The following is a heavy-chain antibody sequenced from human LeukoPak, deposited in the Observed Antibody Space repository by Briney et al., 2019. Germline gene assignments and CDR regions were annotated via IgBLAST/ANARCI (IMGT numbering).Heavy chain of an antibody. CDR3: AKLVWPGGVMYYFDY. CDR2: ISGSGGST. Sequence: GGSLRLSCVDSGFSFRSYWMSWVRQAPGKGLEWVSAISGSGGSTYYADSVKGRFTISRDNSKNTLYLQMNSLRAEDTAVYYCAKLVWPGGVMYYFDYWGQGTLVTVSS. J-gene: IGHJ4*02. CDR1: GFSFRSYW. V-gene: IGHV3-23*01. D-gene: IGHD3-10*01.